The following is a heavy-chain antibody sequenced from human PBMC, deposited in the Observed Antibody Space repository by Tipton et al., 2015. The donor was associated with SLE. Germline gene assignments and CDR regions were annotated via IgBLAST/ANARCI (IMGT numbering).Heavy chain of an antibody. V-gene: IGHV4-39*07. CDR1: GGSISSGDYY. Sequence: TLSLTCTVSGGSISSGDYYWGWIRQPPGKGLEWIGSIYYSGSTYYNPSLKSRVTISVDTSKNQFSLKLSSVTAADTAVYYCARGGPPWIQLWYLWYFDLWGRGTLVTVSS. D-gene: IGHD5-18*01. CDR3: ARGGPPWIQLWYLWYFDL. J-gene: IGHJ2*01. CDR2: IYYSGST.